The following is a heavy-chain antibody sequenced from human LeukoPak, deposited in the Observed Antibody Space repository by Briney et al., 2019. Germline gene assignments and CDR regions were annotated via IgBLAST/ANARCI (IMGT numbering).Heavy chain of an antibody. J-gene: IGHJ4*02. CDR1: GYSISSGYY. Sequence: SSETLSLTCTVSGYSISSGYYWGWIRQPPGKGLEWIGSIYHSGRTFYNPSLKSRVTISVDTSKNQFSLKLTSVTAADTAVYYCARHLYDSSGYYQPWGQGTLVTVSS. CDR3: ARHLYDSSGYYQP. V-gene: IGHV4-38-2*02. D-gene: IGHD3-22*01. CDR2: IYHSGRT.